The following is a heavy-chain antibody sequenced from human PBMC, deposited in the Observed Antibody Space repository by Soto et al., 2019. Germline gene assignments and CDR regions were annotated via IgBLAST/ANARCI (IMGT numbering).Heavy chain of an antibody. CDR3: AGAGPYSSGYYYSFDY. CDR2: NYYSGST. D-gene: IGHD3-22*01. V-gene: IGHV4-61*01. Sequence: PSETLSLTCTVSGGSVSSGSYYWSWIRQPPGKGLEWIGYNYYSGSTNYNPSLKSRVTISVDTSKNQFSLKLSSVTAADTAVYYCAGAGPYSSGYYYSFDYWGQGTLVTVSS. J-gene: IGHJ4*02. CDR1: GGSVSSGSYY.